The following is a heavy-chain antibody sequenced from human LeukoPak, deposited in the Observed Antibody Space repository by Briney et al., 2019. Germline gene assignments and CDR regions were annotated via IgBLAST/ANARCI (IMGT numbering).Heavy chain of an antibody. V-gene: IGHV1-69*06. CDR2: IIPIFGTA. J-gene: IGHJ4*02. D-gene: IGHD6-13*01. CDR1: GGTFSSYA. CDR3: ARGIPAAGTGFDY. Sequence: GASVKVSCKASGGTFSSYAITWVRQAPGQGLEWMGWIIPIFGTANYAQKFQGRVTITADKSTSTAYMELSSLRSEDTAVYYCARGIPAAGTGFDYWGQGTLVTVSS.